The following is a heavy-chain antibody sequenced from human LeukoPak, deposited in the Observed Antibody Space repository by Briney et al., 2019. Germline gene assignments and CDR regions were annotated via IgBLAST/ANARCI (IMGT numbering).Heavy chain of an antibody. V-gene: IGHV4-59*08. Sequence: SETLSLTCTVSGGSISSHYWSWIRQPPGKGLEWIGYIYYSGSTNYNPSLKSRVTISVDTSKNQFSLKLSSVTAADTAVYYCARGRWELPFWGQGTLVTVSS. CDR1: GGSISSHY. J-gene: IGHJ4*02. CDR2: IYYSGST. D-gene: IGHD1-26*01. CDR3: ARGRWELPF.